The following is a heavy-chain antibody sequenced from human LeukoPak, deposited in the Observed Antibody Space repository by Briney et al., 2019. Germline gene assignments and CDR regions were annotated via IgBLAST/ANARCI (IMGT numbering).Heavy chain of an antibody. Sequence: GGSLRLSCAASGFTFSNYAMNWVRQAPGKGLEWVSTITGSGGSTYYADSVKGRFTISRDNSKNTLYLQMNILGAEDTAVYYCARGGRTLIDYGDYVWGQGTLVTVSS. J-gene: IGHJ4*02. CDR3: ARGGRTLIDYGDYV. CDR1: GFTFSNYA. D-gene: IGHD4-17*01. CDR2: ITGSGGST. V-gene: IGHV3-23*01.